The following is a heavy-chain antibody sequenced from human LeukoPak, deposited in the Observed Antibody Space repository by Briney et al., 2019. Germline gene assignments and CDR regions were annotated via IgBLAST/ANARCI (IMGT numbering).Heavy chain of an antibody. CDR3: ARGGGLDV. CDR2: ISHNGNVN. D-gene: IGHD3-16*01. CDR1: GFTFSSYA. J-gene: IGHJ6*02. Sequence: GGSLRLSCAASGFTFSSYAMSWVRQAPGKGLEWVASISHNGNVNYYVDSVKGRFTISRDNAKNSLYLQMSNLRAEDTAVYFCARGGGLDVWGQGATVTVSS. V-gene: IGHV3-7*03.